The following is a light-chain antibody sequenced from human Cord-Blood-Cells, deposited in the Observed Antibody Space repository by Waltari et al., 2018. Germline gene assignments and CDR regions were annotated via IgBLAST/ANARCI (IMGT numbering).Light chain of an antibody. Sequence: QSALTQPASVSGSPGQSITISCTGTSSDVGGYNYVSWYQQHPGKAPKLMIYDVSTRPSGVANRCSGSKSANTASLTISGLQAEDEADYYCSSYTSSSTLVVFGGGTKLTVL. V-gene: IGLV2-14*01. CDR1: SSDVGGYNY. J-gene: IGLJ2*01. CDR2: DVS. CDR3: SSYTSSSTLVV.